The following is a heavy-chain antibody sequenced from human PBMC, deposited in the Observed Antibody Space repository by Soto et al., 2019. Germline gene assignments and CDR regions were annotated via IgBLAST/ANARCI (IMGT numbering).Heavy chain of an antibody. D-gene: IGHD2-2*01. CDR2: ISSSSSYI. J-gene: IGHJ4*02. CDR3: ACSSTSCEN. V-gene: IGHV3-21*01. CDR1: GFTFSSYS. Sequence: EVQLVESGGGLVKPGGSLRLSSAASGFTFSSYSMNWSRKLPGKGLEWVSSISSSSSYIYYADSVKGRFTISRDNAKNSLYLQMNSLRAEDTAVYYCACSSTSCENWGQGTLVTVSS.